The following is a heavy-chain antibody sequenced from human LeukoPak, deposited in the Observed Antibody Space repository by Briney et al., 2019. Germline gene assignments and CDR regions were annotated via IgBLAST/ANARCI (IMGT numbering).Heavy chain of an antibody. J-gene: IGHJ4*02. V-gene: IGHV4-59*01. CDR2: IYYSGST. Sequence: PSETLSFACTVSGGSISSYYWSWIRQPPGKGLEWIGYIYYSGSTNYNPSLKSRVTISVDTSKNQFSLKLSSVTAADTAVYYCARGELGYCTNGVCYELQYWGQGTLVTVSS. CDR3: ARGELGYCTNGVCYELQY. D-gene: IGHD2-8*01. CDR1: GGSISSYY.